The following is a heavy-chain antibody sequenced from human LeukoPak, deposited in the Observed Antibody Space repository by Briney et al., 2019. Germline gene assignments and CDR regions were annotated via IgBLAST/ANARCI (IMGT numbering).Heavy chain of an antibody. CDR1: GFTFSSYW. CDR2: IKSDGSSA. J-gene: IGHJ4*02. CDR3: ARGPGVAVAGTYFFDY. V-gene: IGHV3-74*01. D-gene: IGHD6-19*01. Sequence: GGSLRLSCAASGFTFSSYWMHWVRQAPGKGLVWVSRIKSDGSSASYADSVEGRFTISRDNAKNTLYLQMSGLRAEDTAVYYCARGPGVAVAGTYFFDYWGQGTLVTVSS.